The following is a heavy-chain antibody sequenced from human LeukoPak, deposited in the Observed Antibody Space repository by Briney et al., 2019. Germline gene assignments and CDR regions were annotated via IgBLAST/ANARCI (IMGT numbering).Heavy chain of an antibody. V-gene: IGHV4-59*08. D-gene: IGHD1-26*01. CDR1: GGSISTYY. Sequence: SETLSLTCSVSGGSISTYYCSWIRQSPGKGPEWIGYVYYSGTTNDNPSLKRRVTISSDTSKHQFSLTLRSENVADTAIYYCARHGGSLGYFDHWGQGTLVTVSS. J-gene: IGHJ4*02. CDR3: ARHGGSLGYFDH. CDR2: VYYSGTT.